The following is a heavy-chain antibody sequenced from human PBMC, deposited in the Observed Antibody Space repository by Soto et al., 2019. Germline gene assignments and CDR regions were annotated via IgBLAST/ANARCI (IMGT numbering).Heavy chain of an antibody. D-gene: IGHD3-3*01. J-gene: IGHJ4*02. V-gene: IGHV2-5*02. Sequence: QITLNESGPTQVKPRQTLTLTCTFSGFSLTTSGVGVGWIRQSPGKAPEWLALIYWDDDKRYSPSLKSRLTITKDTSKTQVVLTMAVLDPADTATYYCAHRVLRTVFGLVTTTAIYFDFWGQGTPVAVSS. CDR3: AHRVLRTVFGLVTTTAIYFDF. CDR2: IYWDDDK. CDR1: GFSLTTSGVG.